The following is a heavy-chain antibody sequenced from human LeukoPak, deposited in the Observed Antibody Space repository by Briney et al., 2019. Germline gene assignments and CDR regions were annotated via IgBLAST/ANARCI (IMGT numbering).Heavy chain of an antibody. Sequence: SETLSLTCTVSGGSISSHYWSWIRQPPGEGLEWIGYIYYSGSAYYNPSLRSRVTISVDTSKNQFSLKLNSVTAADTAVYYCARVAAATTNPRFDYWGQGTLVTVSS. CDR1: GGSISSHY. V-gene: IGHV4-59*06. CDR3: ARVAAATTNPRFDY. J-gene: IGHJ4*02. D-gene: IGHD5-24*01. CDR2: IYYSGSA.